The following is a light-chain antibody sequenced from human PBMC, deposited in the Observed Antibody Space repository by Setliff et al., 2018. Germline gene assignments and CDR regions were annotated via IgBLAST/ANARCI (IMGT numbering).Light chain of an antibody. CDR2: DVS. CDR1: GNDVGAYKY. CDR3: SSYTSSVTWV. J-gene: IGLJ3*02. Sequence: QSALAQPASVSGSPGQSITISCTGTGNDVGAYKYVSWYQQHPGKAPKLMIFDVSNRPSGVSNRFSGSKSGNTASLTISGLQAEDEADYYCSSYTSSVTWVFGGGTKVTVL. V-gene: IGLV2-14*03.